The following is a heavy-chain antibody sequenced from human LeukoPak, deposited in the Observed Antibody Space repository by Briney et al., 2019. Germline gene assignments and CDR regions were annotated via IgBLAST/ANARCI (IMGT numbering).Heavy chain of an antibody. V-gene: IGHV3-23*01. Sequence: PGGSLRLSCSVSGFTFTSYAMSWVRQAPGKGLEWVSAIGAADGVALYAGSVKGRFTISRDTSNNTLYLQMNSLRVEDTALYYCAKLGYGDYERTFDYWGQGTLVTVSS. CDR2: IGAADGVA. D-gene: IGHD4-17*01. CDR1: GFTFTSYA. J-gene: IGHJ4*02. CDR3: AKLGYGDYERTFDY.